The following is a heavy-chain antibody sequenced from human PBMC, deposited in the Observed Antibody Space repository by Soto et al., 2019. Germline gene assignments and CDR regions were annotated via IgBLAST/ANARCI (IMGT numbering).Heavy chain of an antibody. D-gene: IGHD2-15*01. CDR3: ARVVRYCSGGSCYSEWFDP. V-gene: IGHV1-69*12. CDR2: IIPIFGTA. J-gene: IGHJ5*02. CDR1: GGTFSSYA. Sequence: QVQLVQSGAEVKKPGSSVKVSCKASGGTFSSYAISWVRQAPGQGLEWMGGIIPIFGTANYAQKFQGRVTITEEETTSTAYMELSRLRSEDTAVYYCARVVRYCSGGSCYSEWFDPWGQGTLVTVSS.